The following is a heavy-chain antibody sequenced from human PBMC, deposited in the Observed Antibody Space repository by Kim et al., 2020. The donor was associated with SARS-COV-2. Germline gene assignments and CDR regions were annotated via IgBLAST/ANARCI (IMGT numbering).Heavy chain of an antibody. J-gene: IGHJ2*01. CDR3: ARASDYGDFWYFNL. Sequence: ASVKVSCKASGYIFTGYYVHWVRQAPGQGLEWMGWINPNSGGTNSAQKFQGRVTMTRDTSISAVYLELSRLRYDDTALYYCARASDYGDFWYFNLWGRGTLVTVSS. V-gene: IGHV1-2*02. CDR2: INPNSGGT. D-gene: IGHD4-17*01. CDR1: GYIFTGYY.